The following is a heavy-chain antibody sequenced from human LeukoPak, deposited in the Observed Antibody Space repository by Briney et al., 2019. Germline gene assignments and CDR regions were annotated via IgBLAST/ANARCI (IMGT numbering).Heavy chain of an antibody. V-gene: IGHV3-23*01. D-gene: IGHD6-13*01. CDR3: AKDCELGAAAGTFFDY. J-gene: IGHJ4*02. CDR1: GFTFSSYA. Sequence: GGSLRLSCAASGFTFSSYAMSWVRQAPGKGLEWVSAISDSGGSTYYADSVKGRLTISRDNTKNTMYQQMSRRRGEDTVVYYCAKDCELGAAAGTFFDYWGQGTVVSVSS. CDR2: ISDSGGST.